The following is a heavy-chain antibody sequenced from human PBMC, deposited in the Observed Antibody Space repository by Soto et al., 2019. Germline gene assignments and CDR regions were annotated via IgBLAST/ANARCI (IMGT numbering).Heavy chain of an antibody. Sequence: NPGGSLRLSCAASGFTFTRYSMNWVRHAPGKGLEWVSSISSTTNYIYCADSMKGRFTVSRDNAKNSVYLDMNSLSAEDTAVYYCARESEDLTSNFDYWGQGTLVTVSS. CDR2: ISSTTNYI. V-gene: IGHV3-21*01. J-gene: IGHJ4*02. CDR1: GFTFTRYS. CDR3: ARESEDLTSNFDY.